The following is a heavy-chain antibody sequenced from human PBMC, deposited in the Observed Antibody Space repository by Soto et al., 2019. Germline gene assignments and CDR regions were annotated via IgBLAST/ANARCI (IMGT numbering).Heavy chain of an antibody. V-gene: IGHV3-7*01. CDR1: GFTFSIYW. J-gene: IGHJ4*02. CDR3: ASLNWGGDCFDY. D-gene: IGHD7-27*01. CDR2: IKQDGSEK. Sequence: PGGSLRLSCAASGFTFSIYWMSWVRQAPGKGLEWVANIKQDGSEKYYVDSVKGRFTISRDNAKNSLYLQMNSLRAEDTTVYYCASLNWGGDCFDYWGQGALVTVSS.